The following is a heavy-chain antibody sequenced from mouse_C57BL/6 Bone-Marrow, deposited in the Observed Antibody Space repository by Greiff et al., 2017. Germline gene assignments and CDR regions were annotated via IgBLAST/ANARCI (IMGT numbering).Heavy chain of an antibody. CDR2: IHPNSGST. Sequence: VQLQQPGAELVKPGASVKLSCKASGYTFTSYWMHWVKQRPGQGLEWIGMIHPNSGSTNYNEKFKSKATLTVDNSSSTAYMQLSSLTSEDSAVYYCARPAYYSNYEWFAYWGQGTLVTVSA. CDR1: GYTFTSYW. J-gene: IGHJ3*01. CDR3: ARPAYYSNYEWFAY. V-gene: IGHV1-64*01. D-gene: IGHD2-5*01.